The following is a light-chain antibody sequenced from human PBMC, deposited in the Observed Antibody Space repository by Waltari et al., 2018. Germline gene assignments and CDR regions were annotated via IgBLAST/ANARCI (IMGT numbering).Light chain of an antibody. V-gene: IGLV2-23*02. Sequence: QPALPQPASVSGSPGQSMTISCTAPTNDVVTNTPVCLYQKHPAKVPKFNIYEVSKRPSGVSDRFSGSKSGNTASLTISGLQAEDEADYYCLSYAATVSFGFGGGTKLTVL. CDR3: LSYAATVSFG. CDR1: TNDVVTNTP. J-gene: IGLJ2*01. CDR2: EVS.